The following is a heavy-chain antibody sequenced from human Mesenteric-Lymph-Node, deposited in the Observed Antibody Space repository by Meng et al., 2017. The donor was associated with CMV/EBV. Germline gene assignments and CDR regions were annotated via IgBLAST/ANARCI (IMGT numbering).Heavy chain of an antibody. J-gene: IGHJ4*02. CDR2: ISSTSTHV. CDR3: ARDFNPRGGYYLDY. V-gene: IGHV3-21*06. CDR1: GFTLSSYA. D-gene: IGHD3-22*01. Sequence: GESLKISCAATGFTLSSYAMSWVRQAPGKGLEWVSSISSTSTHVDYADSVKGRFTISRDSAKNALYLQMNSLRAEDTAVYYCARDFNPRGGYYLDYWGQGTLVTVSS.